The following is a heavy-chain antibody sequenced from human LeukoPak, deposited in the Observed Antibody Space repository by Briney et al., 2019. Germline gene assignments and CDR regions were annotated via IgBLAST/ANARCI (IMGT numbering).Heavy chain of an antibody. CDR1: GFTFSSYA. D-gene: IGHD1-14*01. CDR2: ISYDGSNK. CDR3: ARESGYAFDI. Sequence: GGSLRLSCAASGFTFSSYAMNWVRQAPGKGLEWVAVISYDGSNKYYADSVKGRFTISRDNSKNTLYLQMNSLRAEDTAVYYCARESGYAFDIWGQGTMVTVSS. V-gene: IGHV3-30-3*01. J-gene: IGHJ3*02.